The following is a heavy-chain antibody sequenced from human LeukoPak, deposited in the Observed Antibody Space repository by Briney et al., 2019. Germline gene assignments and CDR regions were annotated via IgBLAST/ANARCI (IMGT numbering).Heavy chain of an antibody. V-gene: IGHV1-2*02. D-gene: IGHD2-2*01. J-gene: IGHJ4*02. CDR2: VNPNTGGT. Sequence: ASVRVSCXTSGYTFANSYINWVRQAPGQGLAWMGWVNPNTGGTDYAQNFQGRVTMTRDTSINTAYMELNRLGSDDTAMYYCARGSAMDYWGQGTLVTVSS. CDR1: GYTFANSY. CDR3: ARGSAMDY.